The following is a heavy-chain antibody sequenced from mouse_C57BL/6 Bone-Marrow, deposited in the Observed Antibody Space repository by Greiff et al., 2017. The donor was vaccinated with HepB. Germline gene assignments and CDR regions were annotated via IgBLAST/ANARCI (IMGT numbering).Heavy chain of an antibody. CDR2: INPYNGGT. D-gene: IGHD1-1*01. Sequence: EVQLQQSGPVLVKPGASVKMSCKASGYTFTDYYMNWVKQSHGKSLEWIGVINPYNGGTSYNQKFKGKATLTVDKSSSTAYMELNSLTSEDSAVYYCARCEFYYYGSSYGYWGQGTLVTVSA. J-gene: IGHJ3*01. V-gene: IGHV1-19*01. CDR3: ARCEFYYYGSSYGY. CDR1: GYTFTDYY.